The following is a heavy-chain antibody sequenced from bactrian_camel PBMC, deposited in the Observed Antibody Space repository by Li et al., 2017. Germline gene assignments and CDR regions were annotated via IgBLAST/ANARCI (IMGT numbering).Heavy chain of an antibody. J-gene: IGHJ4*01. D-gene: IGHD2*01. CDR1: GSASMIYC. V-gene: IGHV3S53*01. CDR3: AAELTPSACLSAVPSYNY. Sequence: HVQLVESGGGLVQPGESLRLSCAESGSASMIYCMGWFRQAPGKQRESVAAIERDGSTSYADPVKGRFTISQDNAKNTIYLQMSDLKPEDTGRYFCAAELTPSACLSAVPSYNYWGQGTQVTVS. CDR2: IERDGST.